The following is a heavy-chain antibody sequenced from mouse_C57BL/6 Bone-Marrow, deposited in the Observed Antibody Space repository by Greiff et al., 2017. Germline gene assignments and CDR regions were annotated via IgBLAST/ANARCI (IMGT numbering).Heavy chain of an antibody. Sequence: VQLKESGPELVKPGASVKISCKASGYSFTGYYMNWVKQSPEKSLESIGEINPSTGGTTYNQKFKAKATLTVDKSSSTAYMQLKSLTSEDSAVYYCARGPYDYDGDFDYWGQGTTLTVSS. V-gene: IGHV1-42*01. CDR2: INPSTGGT. J-gene: IGHJ2*01. CDR3: ARGPYDYDGDFDY. CDR1: GYSFTGYY. D-gene: IGHD2-4*01.